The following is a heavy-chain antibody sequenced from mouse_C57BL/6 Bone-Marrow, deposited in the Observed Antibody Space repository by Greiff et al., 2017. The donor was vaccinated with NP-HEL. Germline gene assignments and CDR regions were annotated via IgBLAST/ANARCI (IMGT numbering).Heavy chain of an antibody. D-gene: IGHD3-1*01. CDR3: AREGTEYYAMDY. Sequence: EVKVVESGGGLVQSGRSLRLSCATSGFTFSDFYMEWVRQAPGKGLEWIAASRNKANDYTTEYSASVKGRFIVSRDTSQSILYLQMNALRAEDTAIYYCAREGTEYYAMDYWGQGTSVTVSS. CDR1: GFTFSDFY. J-gene: IGHJ4*01. CDR2: SRNKANDYTT. V-gene: IGHV7-1*01.